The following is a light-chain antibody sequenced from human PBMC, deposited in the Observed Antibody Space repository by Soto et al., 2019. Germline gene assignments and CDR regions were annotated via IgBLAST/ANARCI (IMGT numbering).Light chain of an antibody. CDR3: SSYTSSSTPYV. Sequence: QSALTQPASVSGSPGQSITISCTGTSSDFGGYNYVSWYQQHPGKAPKLMIYDVSNRPSGVSNRFSGSKSGNTASLTISGLQAEDEAGYYCSSYTSSSTPYVFGTGTKVTVL. CDR2: DVS. V-gene: IGLV2-14*01. CDR1: SSDFGGYNY. J-gene: IGLJ1*01.